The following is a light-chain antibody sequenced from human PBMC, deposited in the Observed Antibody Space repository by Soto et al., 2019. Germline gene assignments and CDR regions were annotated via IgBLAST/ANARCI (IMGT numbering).Light chain of an antibody. CDR3: QQLNSYPYT. V-gene: IGKV1-17*01. CDR1: QSISRN. Sequence: DIQMTQSPSSLSASVGDRVTITCRASQSISRNLNWYQQKPGKAPNLLIFAASSLQSGVPSRFSGSGSGTDFTLTISSLQPEDFATYYCQQLNSYPYTFGQGTKVDIK. CDR2: AAS. J-gene: IGKJ2*01.